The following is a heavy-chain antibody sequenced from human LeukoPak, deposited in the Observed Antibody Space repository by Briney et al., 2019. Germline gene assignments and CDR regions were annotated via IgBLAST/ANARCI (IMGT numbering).Heavy chain of an antibody. J-gene: IGHJ4*02. Sequence: GGSLRLSCTASGFAFGDYALSWVRQAPGKGLEWVGVIRSKIYGGTAEYAASVKGRFTISRDDSNTIAYLQMNSLKTEDTAVYYCAKFTTVTTLAFDNWGQGTLVTVSS. CDR2: IRSKIYGGTA. CDR3: AKFTTVTTLAFDN. D-gene: IGHD4-17*01. V-gene: IGHV3-49*04. CDR1: GFAFGDYA.